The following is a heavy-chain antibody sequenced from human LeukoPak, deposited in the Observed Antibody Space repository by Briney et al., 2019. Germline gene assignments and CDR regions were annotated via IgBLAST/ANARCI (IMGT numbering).Heavy chain of an antibody. CDR3: AREFRFLEWPERYFDL. CDR1: GYSFTSNY. CDR2: IIPIFGTA. Sequence: ASVKVSCKASGYSFTSNYIHWVRQAPGQGLEWMGGIIPIFGTANYAQKFQGRVTITADESTSTAYMELSSLRSEDTAVYYCAREFRFLEWPERYFDLWGRGTLVTVSS. J-gene: IGHJ2*01. V-gene: IGHV1-69*13. D-gene: IGHD3-3*01.